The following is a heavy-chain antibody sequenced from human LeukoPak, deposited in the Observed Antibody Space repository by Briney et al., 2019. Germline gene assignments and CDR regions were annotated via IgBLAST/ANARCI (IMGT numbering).Heavy chain of an antibody. J-gene: IGHJ4*02. V-gene: IGHV1-8*03. CDR1: GYTFTSYD. CDR3: ASSSIKVGATPRFDY. D-gene: IGHD1-26*01. CDR2: MNPNSGNT. Sequence: ASVKVSCKASGYTFTSYDINWVRQATGQGLEWMGWMNPNSGNTGYAQKFQGRVTITRNTSISTAYMELSSLRSEDTAVYYCASSSIKVGATPRFDYWGQGTLVTVSS.